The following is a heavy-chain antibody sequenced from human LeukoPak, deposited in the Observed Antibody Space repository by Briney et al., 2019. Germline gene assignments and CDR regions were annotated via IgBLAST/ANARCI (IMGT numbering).Heavy chain of an antibody. V-gene: IGHV3-21*01. CDR3: ATAPNSNCGGDCYDFDY. J-gene: IGHJ4*02. CDR2: ISSSSSYI. Sequence: PGGSLRLSCAASGFTFSSYSMNWVRQAPGKGLEWVSSISSSSSYIYYADSVKGRFTISRDNAKNSLYLQMNSLRAEDTAVYYCATAPNSNCGGDCYDFDYWGQGTLVTVSS. CDR1: GFTFSSYS. D-gene: IGHD2-21*02.